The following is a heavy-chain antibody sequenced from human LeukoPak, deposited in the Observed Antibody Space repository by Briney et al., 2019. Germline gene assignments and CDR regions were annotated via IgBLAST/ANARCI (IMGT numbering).Heavy chain of an antibody. Sequence: GASVKVSCKASGYTFTSYYMHWVRQAPGQGLEWMGIINPSGGSTSYAQKFQGRVTMTRDMSTSTVYMELSSLRSEDTAVYYCARLAYYDSSGYYGGGDYRGQGTLVTVSS. CDR2: INPSGGST. J-gene: IGHJ4*02. V-gene: IGHV1-46*01. CDR1: GYTFTSYY. CDR3: ARLAYYDSSGYYGGGDY. D-gene: IGHD3-22*01.